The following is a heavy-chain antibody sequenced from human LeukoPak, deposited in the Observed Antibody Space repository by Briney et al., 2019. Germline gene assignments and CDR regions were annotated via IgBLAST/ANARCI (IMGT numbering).Heavy chain of an antibody. CDR3: ARDSKVIRYNCTGGGY. D-gene: IGHD1-1*01. V-gene: IGHV7-4-1*02. J-gene: IGHJ4*02. CDR2: INTNTGNP. CDR1: GYTFTSYA. Sequence: ASVKVSCKASGYTFTSYAMNWVRQAPGQGLEWMGWINTNTGNPTYAQGFTGRFVFSLDTSVSTAYLQISSLKTEDTAVYYCARDSKVIRYNCTGGGYWGQGTLVTVSS.